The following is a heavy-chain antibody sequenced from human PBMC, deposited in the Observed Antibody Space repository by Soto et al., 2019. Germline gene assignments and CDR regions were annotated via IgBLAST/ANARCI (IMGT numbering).Heavy chain of an antibody. J-gene: IGHJ4*02. CDR2: ISGDGGST. Sequence: PGGSLRLSCAASGFTFSSYAMSWVRQAPGQGLEWVPTISGDGGSTTYADSVKGRFTISRDNSKNTLYLQMNSLRAEDTAVYYCAKEVAAVAVSSEDYWGQGTLVTVSS. D-gene: IGHD6-19*01. CDR3: AKEVAAVAVSSEDY. CDR1: GFTFSSYA. V-gene: IGHV3-23*01.